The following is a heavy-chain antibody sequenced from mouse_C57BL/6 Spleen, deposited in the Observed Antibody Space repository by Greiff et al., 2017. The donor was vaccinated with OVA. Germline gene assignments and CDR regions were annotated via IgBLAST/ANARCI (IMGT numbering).Heavy chain of an antibody. V-gene: IGHV1-69*01. CDR1: GYTFTSSW. D-gene: IGHD1-1*01. J-gene: IGHJ1*03. CDR3: ARDYGSSYEYFDV. CDR2: IDPSDSYT. Sequence: QVQLQQPGAELVMPGASVKLSCKASGYTFTSSWMHWVKQRPGPGLEWIGEIDPSDSYTNYNQKFKGKSTLTVDKSSSTAYMQLSSLTYEDSAVYDCARDYGSSYEYFDVWGTGTTGTVSS.